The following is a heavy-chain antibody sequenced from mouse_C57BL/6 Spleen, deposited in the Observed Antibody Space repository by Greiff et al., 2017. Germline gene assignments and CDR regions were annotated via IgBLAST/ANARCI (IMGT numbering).Heavy chain of an antibody. J-gene: IGHJ1*03. Sequence: VQLQQSGPELVKPGASVKIPCKASGYTFTDYNMDWVKQSHGKSLEWIGDINPNNGGTIYNQKFKGKATLTVDKSSSTAYMELRSLTSEDTAVYYCARGELTGTEGYFDVWGTGTTVTVSS. CDR2: INPNNGGT. V-gene: IGHV1-18*01. D-gene: IGHD4-1*01. CDR1: GYTFTDYN. CDR3: ARGELTGTEGYFDV.